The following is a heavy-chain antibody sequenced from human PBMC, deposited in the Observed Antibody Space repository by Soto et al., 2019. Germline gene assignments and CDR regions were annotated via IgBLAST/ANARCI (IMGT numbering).Heavy chain of an antibody. D-gene: IGHD2-2*01. CDR3: VRESYPAKAFDI. V-gene: IGHV3-21*01. J-gene: IGHJ3*02. Sequence: EVQLVESGGGLVKPGESLRLSCAASGFTFSNYNINWVRQAPGKGLEWVSSFTSRSIDMYYADSVKGRFTISRDDAKNSLSLQMNGLRAEDTAVYFCVRESYPAKAFDIWGQGTMVTVSS. CDR1: GFTFSNYN. CDR2: FTSRSIDM.